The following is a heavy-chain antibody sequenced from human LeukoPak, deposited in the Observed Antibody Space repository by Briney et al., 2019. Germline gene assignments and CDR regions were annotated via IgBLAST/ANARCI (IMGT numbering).Heavy chain of an antibody. CDR3: ARGTGDTSQTFDY. Sequence: GSLRLSCAASGFTFSSYSMNWVRQAPGKGLEWVSYISSSSSTIYYADSVKGRFTISRDNAKNSLYLQMNSLRPEDTAVYYCARGTGDTSQTFDYWGQGTLVTVSS. J-gene: IGHJ4*02. D-gene: IGHD7-27*01. V-gene: IGHV3-48*01. CDR2: ISSSSSTI. CDR1: GFTFSSYS.